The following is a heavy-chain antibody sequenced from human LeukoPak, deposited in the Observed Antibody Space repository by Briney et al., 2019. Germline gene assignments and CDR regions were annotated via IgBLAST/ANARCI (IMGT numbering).Heavy chain of an antibody. CDR3: ARDDDSSGYYYTSDY. CDR2: INPSGGST. D-gene: IGHD3-22*01. CDR1: GYTFTSYY. Sequence: GASAKVSCKASGYTFTSYYMHWVRQAPGQGLEWMGIINPSGGSTSYAQKFQGRVTMTRDMSTSTVYMELSSLRSEDTAVYYCARDDDSSGYYYTSDYWGQGTLVTVSS. V-gene: IGHV1-46*01. J-gene: IGHJ4*02.